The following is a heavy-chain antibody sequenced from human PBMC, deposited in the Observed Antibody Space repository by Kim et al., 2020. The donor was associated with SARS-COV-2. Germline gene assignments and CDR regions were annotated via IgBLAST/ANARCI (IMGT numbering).Heavy chain of an antibody. J-gene: IGHJ6*02. Sequence: GRFTISRDNAKNTRYLQMNSLRAEDTAVYYCAKIRDDILTGYYYYYGMDVWGQGTTVTVSS. CDR3: AKIRDDILTGYYYYYGMDV. V-gene: IGHV3-23*01. D-gene: IGHD3-9*01.